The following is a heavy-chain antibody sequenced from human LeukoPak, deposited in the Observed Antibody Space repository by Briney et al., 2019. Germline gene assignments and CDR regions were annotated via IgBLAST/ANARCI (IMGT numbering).Heavy chain of an antibody. V-gene: IGHV3-48*03. Sequence: PGGSLRLSCAASGFTFSSYEVNWVRQAPGKGLEWVSYISSSATTIYYADSVKGRFTISRDNAKNSVYLQMNSLTDEDTAVYYCARDPRQVPAPIGTNWFDPWGQGTLVTVSS. CDR3: ARDPRQVPAPIGTNWFDP. CDR2: ISSSATTI. CDR1: GFTFSSYE. J-gene: IGHJ5*02. D-gene: IGHD2-2*02.